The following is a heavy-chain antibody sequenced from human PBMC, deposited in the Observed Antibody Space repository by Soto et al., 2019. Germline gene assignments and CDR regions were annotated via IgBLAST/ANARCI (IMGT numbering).Heavy chain of an antibody. CDR2: ILYDGSYK. V-gene: IGHV3-30*18. J-gene: IGHJ4*02. D-gene: IGHD3-22*01. CDR3: AKDAYYYDSGGDFEGGYFDY. Sequence: QVQLVESGGGVVQPGRSLRLSCAVSGFTFKNYGMHWVRQAPGKGLEWVAVILYDGSYKYYADSVQGRFTISRDNSKNTLYLQMNSLRAEDTAVYYCAKDAYYYDSGGDFEGGYFDYWGQGALDTVSS. CDR1: GFTFKNYG.